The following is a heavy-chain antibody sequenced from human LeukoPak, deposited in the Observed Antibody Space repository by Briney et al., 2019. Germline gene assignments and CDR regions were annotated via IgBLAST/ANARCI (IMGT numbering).Heavy chain of an antibody. CDR1: GYTFTSYD. V-gene: IGHV1-8*01. CDR3: AFENSSGWSPFDY. J-gene: IGHJ4*02. Sequence: GASVKVSCKASGYTFTSYDINWVRQATGQGLEWMGWMNPNSGNTGYAQKFQGRVTMTRNTSISTAYMELSSLRSEDTAVYYCAFENSSGWSPFDYWGQGTLVTVSS. D-gene: IGHD6-19*01. CDR2: MNPNSGNT.